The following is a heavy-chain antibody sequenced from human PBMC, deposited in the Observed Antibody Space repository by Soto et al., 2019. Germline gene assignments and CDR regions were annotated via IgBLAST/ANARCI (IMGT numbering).Heavy chain of an antibody. CDR1: GFTFSSYS. J-gene: IGHJ6*02. V-gene: IGHV3-21*02. CDR3: GRNETTNISGMDA. Sequence: EVQLVESGGGLVKPGGSLRLSCAASGFTFSSYSMNWVRQAPGKGLEWVTAISSSSFSITYADSVKGRVTISRDNAQNSLHLQVNSVRAEYTDVNYCGRNETTNISGMDAWGQATKVTVSS. CDR2: ISSSSFSI. D-gene: IGHD1-1*01.